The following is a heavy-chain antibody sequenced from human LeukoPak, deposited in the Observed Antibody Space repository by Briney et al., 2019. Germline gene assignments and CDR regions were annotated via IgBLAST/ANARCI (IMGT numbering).Heavy chain of an antibody. V-gene: IGHV4-4*07. CDR2: IYTSGST. CDR1: GGSISSYY. D-gene: IGHD2-2*01. Sequence: SETLSLTCTVSGGSISSYYWSWFRQPAGKGLEWIGRIYTSGSTNYNPSLKSRVTMSVDTSKNQFSLKLSSVTAADTAVYYCASVSGYCSSTSCYYWFDPWGQGTLVTVSS. J-gene: IGHJ5*02. CDR3: ASVSGYCSSTSCYYWFDP.